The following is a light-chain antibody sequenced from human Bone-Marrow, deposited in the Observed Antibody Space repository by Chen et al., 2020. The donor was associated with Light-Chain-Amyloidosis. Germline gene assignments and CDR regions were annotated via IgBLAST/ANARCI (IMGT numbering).Light chain of an antibody. J-gene: IGKJ4*01. CDR3: QQDGSSPRT. CDR2: GSS. CDR1: QTISSNY. Sequence: EIVLTQSPGTLSLSPGEGANLSCRASQTISSNYLTWYQQQFGQAHRLLIYGSSSRATGIPDMFTGSGYGTDFTLTINRLDPEEFAMYYCQQDGSSPRTVGGGTKVEIK. V-gene: IGKV3-20*01.